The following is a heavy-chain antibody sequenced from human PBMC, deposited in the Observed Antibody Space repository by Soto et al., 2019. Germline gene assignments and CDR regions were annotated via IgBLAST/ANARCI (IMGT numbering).Heavy chain of an antibody. D-gene: IGHD2-2*02. J-gene: IGHJ6*02. CDR1: GYTFSSYD. CDR2: ISTSTGNT. V-gene: IGHV1-18*04. Sequence: ASVKVSCKASGYTFSSYDVTWVRQAPGQGLEWMGWISTSTGNTNYAQKVQGRVTMTTDSSTSTAYMELSSLRSEDTAVYYCARDRCSSTSCYTGFYYYGMDVWGQGTTVTVS. CDR3: ARDRCSSTSCYTGFYYYGMDV.